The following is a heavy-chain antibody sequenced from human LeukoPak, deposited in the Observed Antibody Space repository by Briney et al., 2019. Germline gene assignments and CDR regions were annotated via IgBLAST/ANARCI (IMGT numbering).Heavy chain of an antibody. Sequence: SETPSLTCTVSGYSISSGYLWGWIRQPPGKGLEWIGVYHVGTTDYNPSLKSRVTISVDTSKNQFSLKLSSVTAADTAVYYCARVTVTATPYYFDYWGQGTLVTVSS. V-gene: IGHV4-38-2*02. CDR1: GYSISSGYL. CDR3: ARVTVTATPYYFDY. D-gene: IGHD2-21*02. CDR2: VYHVGTT. J-gene: IGHJ4*02.